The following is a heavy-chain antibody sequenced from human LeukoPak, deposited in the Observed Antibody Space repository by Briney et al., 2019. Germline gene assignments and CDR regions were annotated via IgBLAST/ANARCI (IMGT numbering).Heavy chain of an antibody. Sequence: GRSLRLSCAASGFTFSSYGMHWVRQAPGKGLEWVAVISYDGSNKYYADSVKGRFTISRDNSKNTLYLQMNSLRAEDTAVYYCAKEKYCSGGSCYYFDYWGQGTLVTVSS. D-gene: IGHD2-15*01. J-gene: IGHJ4*02. CDR3: AKEKYCSGGSCYYFDY. CDR1: GFTFSSYG. CDR2: ISYDGSNK. V-gene: IGHV3-30*18.